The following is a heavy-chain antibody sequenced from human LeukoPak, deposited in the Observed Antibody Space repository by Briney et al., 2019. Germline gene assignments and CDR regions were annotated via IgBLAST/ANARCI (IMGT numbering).Heavy chain of an antibody. J-gene: IGHJ3*02. CDR1: GGSISSGGYY. Sequence: SETLSLTCTVSGGSISSGGYYWSWIRQPPGKGLEWIGYIYHSGSTYHNPSLKSRVTISVDRSKNQFSLKLSSVTAADTAVYYCARSGRRSGAFDIWGQGTMVTVSS. D-gene: IGHD1-14*01. CDR3: ARSGRRSGAFDI. CDR2: IYHSGST. V-gene: IGHV4-30-2*01.